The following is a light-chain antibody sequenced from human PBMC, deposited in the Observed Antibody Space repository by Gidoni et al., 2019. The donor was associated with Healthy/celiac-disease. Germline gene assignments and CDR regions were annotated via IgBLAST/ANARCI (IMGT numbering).Light chain of an antibody. J-gene: IGKJ1*01. CDR3: QQYNNWPPWT. V-gene: IGKV3-15*01. CDR2: GAS. Sequence: EIVMTQSPATLSVSPRERATLSCRASQSVSSNLAWYQQKPGQAPRLLISGASTRATGIPARFSGSGSGTEFTLTISSLQSEDFAVYYCQQYNNWPPWTFXXXTKVEIK. CDR1: QSVSSN.